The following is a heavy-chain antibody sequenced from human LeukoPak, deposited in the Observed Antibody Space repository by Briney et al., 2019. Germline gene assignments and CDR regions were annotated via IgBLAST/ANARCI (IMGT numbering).Heavy chain of an antibody. CDR2: ISGSGGST. CDR3: AKGYSSSWYPPFDY. D-gene: IGHD6-13*01. J-gene: IGHJ4*02. CDR1: GFTFSSYA. V-gene: IGHV3-23*01. Sequence: GGSLRLSCAASGFTFSSYAMSWVRQAPGKGLEWVSAISGSGGSTYYADSVKGRSTISRDNSKNTLYLQMNSLRAEDTAVYCCAKGYSSSWYPPFDYWGQGTLVTVSS.